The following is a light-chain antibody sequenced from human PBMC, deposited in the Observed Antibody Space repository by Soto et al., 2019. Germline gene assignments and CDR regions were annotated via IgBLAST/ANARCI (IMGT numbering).Light chain of an antibody. V-gene: IGKV1-27*01. CDR2: AAS. Sequence: DIQMTQSPSSLSAFVGDRVTITCRASQDISNFLAWYQQKPGKVPKLLIYAASTLQSGVPSRFSGSGSGTDFTLTISSLQPEDVATYYCQQTYSTLDSFGQGTKLEIK. CDR3: QQTYSTLDS. CDR1: QDISNF. J-gene: IGKJ2*03.